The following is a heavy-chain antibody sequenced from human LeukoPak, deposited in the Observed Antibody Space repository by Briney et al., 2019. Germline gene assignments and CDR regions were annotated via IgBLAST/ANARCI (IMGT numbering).Heavy chain of an antibody. CDR1: GFTFRSYA. J-gene: IGHJ4*02. V-gene: IGHV3-7*01. Sequence: GGSLRLSCSASGFTFRSYAMHWLRQASGEGLEWVANINQDGSEKHYVDSVKGRFTISRDNAKNSLYLQMNSLSAEDTAVYYCAREEGIDGSGYYYALGYWGQGTLVTVSS. CDR3: AREEGIDGSGYYYALGY. CDR2: INQDGSEK. D-gene: IGHD3-22*01.